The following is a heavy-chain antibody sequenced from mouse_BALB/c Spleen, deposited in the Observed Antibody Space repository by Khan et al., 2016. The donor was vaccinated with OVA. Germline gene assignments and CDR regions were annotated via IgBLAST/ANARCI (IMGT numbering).Heavy chain of an antibody. D-gene: IGHD4-1*01. CDR1: GYTFTNYV. V-gene: IGHV1S136*01. CDR2: INPDNAGT. Sequence: VQLQQSGPELVEPGASVKMSCKASGYTFTNYVIHWVKQKPGQGLEWIGYINPDNAGTRYNEKFKDKATLTSDISSTSAYMELRSLTSEDSAGYYCAREASSWDVSFPYWGQGTLVTVSA. CDR3: AREASSWDVSFPY. J-gene: IGHJ3*01.